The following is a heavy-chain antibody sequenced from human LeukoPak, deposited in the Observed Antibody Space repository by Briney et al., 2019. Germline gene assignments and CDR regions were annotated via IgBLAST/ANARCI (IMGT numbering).Heavy chain of an antibody. CDR1: GVTFRGYE. CDR2: ISSSCSTI. CDR3: ARDCGGGSCYGPYDAFAI. D-gene: IGHD2-15*01. Sequence: SVRLLYAASGVTFRGYEMNWVRQAPGKELKWVSYISSSCSTIYYADSVKGRFTISRDNAKNSLYLQMNSLRAEDTAVYYCARDCGGGSCYGPYDAFAIWGQGTMVTVPS. V-gene: IGHV3-48*03. J-gene: IGHJ3*02.